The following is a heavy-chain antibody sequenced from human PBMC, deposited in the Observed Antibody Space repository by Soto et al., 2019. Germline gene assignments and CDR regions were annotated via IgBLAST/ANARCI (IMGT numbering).Heavy chain of an antibody. CDR3: SREGPCGGDCYPRGYYYYVRAV. CDR2: IYPGDSGT. J-gene: IGHJ6*04. CDR1: GYSFSSYL. Sequence: GEALKISFKGSGYSFSSYLIGWVRQMPGKGLGWMGIIYPGDSGTRYSPAFQGQGTIPAHKSISTAYLQWSSPKASDTPMYYWSREGPCGGDCYPRGYYYYVRAVGGKGTRATV. V-gene: IGHV5-51*01. D-gene: IGHD2-21*02.